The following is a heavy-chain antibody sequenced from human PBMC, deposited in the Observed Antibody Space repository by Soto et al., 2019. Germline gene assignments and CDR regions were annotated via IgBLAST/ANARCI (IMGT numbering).Heavy chain of an antibody. CDR3: ARYRSFYDSSGTFDY. Sequence: QVQLVESGGGVVQPGRSLRLSCAASGFTFSSYGMHWVRQAPGKGLEWVAVIWYDGSNKYYADSVKGRFTISRDNSKNTLYLQMNSLRAEDMAVYYCARYRSFYDSSGTFDYWGQGTLVTVSS. D-gene: IGHD3-22*01. J-gene: IGHJ4*02. V-gene: IGHV3-33*01. CDR1: GFTFSSYG. CDR2: IWYDGSNK.